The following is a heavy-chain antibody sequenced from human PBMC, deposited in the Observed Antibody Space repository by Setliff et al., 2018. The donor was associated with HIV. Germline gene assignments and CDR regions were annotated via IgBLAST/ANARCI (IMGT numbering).Heavy chain of an antibody. Sequence: SETLSLTCTVSGGSISNYYWTWIRQPPGKGLEWIGYIYYSGSTNYNPSLKSRVTISVITSKNQFSLKLSSVTAADTAVYYCARYCSSPSCEHFDYWGQGTLVTVSS. CDR3: ARYCSSPSCEHFDY. V-gene: IGHV4-59*08. J-gene: IGHJ4*02. CDR1: GGSISNYY. CDR2: IYYSGST. D-gene: IGHD2-2*01.